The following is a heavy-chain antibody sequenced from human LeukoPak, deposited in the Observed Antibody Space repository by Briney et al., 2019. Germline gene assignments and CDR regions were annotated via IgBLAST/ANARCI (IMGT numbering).Heavy chain of an antibody. CDR3: ARNWQFGRGVFDY. J-gene: IGHJ4*02. Sequence: GGSLRLSCAASGFTFSSFWMTWVRQAPGKGLEWVANIKQDRSEKYYVDSVKGRFTISRDNAKNSLYLQMNSLRAEDTAVYYCARNWQFGRGVFDYWGQGTLVTVSS. CDR2: IKQDRSEK. V-gene: IGHV3-7*05. D-gene: IGHD3-10*01. CDR1: GFTFSSFW.